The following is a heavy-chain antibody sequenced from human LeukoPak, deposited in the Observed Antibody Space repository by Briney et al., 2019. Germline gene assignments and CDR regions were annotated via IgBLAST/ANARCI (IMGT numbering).Heavy chain of an antibody. CDR2: IVVAGGDT. J-gene: IGHJ4*02. CDR3: AAETYYYDSSGYAFDY. V-gene: IGHV1-58*01. Sequence: SVKVSCKASRFTFTKSAVQWVRQARGQRLEWIGWIVVAGGDTNYAQKFQERVTITRDMSTNTVYMEMSSLRSEDTAVYYCAAETYYYDSSGYAFDYWGQGTQVTVSS. CDR1: RFTFTKSA. D-gene: IGHD3-22*01.